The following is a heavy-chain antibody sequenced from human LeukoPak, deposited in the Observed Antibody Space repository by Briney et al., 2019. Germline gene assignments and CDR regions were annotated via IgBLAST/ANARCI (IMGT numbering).Heavy chain of an antibody. V-gene: IGHV4-39*07. Sequence: SETLSLTCTVSGGSISSSSYYWGWIRQPPGKGLEWIGSVYYSGSTYYNPSLKSRVTISVDTSKNQFSLKLSSVTAADTAVYYCARGISGSSHDAFDIWGQGTMVTVSS. J-gene: IGHJ3*02. CDR3: ARGISGSSHDAFDI. CDR1: GGSISSSSYY. D-gene: IGHD1-26*01. CDR2: VYYSGST.